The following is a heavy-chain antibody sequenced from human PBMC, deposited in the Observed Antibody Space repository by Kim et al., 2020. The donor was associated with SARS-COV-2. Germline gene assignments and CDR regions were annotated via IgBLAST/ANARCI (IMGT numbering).Heavy chain of an antibody. V-gene: IGHV4-34*01. CDR3: ARGPGIAAAFDY. D-gene: IGHD6-13*01. CDR1: GGSFSGYY. Sequence: SETLSLTCAVYGGSFSGYYWSWIRQPPGKGLEWIGEINHSGSTNYNPSLKSRVTISVDTSKNQFSLKLSSVTAADTAVYYCARGPGIAAAFDYWGQGTLVTVSS. CDR2: INHSGST. J-gene: IGHJ4*02.